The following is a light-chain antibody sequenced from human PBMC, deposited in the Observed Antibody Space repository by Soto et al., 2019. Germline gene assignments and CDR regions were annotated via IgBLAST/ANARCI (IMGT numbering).Light chain of an antibody. CDR2: KVS. Sequence: VVVTRSKISQPVSLGQPASISSMASQSLVFSDGIAYFSWFQQMPGRSPRRLIYKVSNRDSGVPARFSGSGSGTDFALKISRVEAEDVGVYYCMQGTHWPITFGQVRLLEIK. CDR1: QSLVFSDGIAY. CDR3: MQGTHWPIT. J-gene: IGKJ5*01. V-gene: IGKV2-30*01.